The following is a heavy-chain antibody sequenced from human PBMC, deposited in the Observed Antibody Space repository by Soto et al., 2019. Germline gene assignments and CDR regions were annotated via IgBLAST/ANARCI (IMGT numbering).Heavy chain of an antibody. V-gene: IGHV3-23*01. CDR1: GFTFSNYL. CDR3: AKDRTEDDVVVAAAPL. CDR2: ISGSGSSA. Sequence: EVQLLESGGGLVQPGGSLRLSCAASGFTFSNYLMSWVRQAQGKGLESVSAISGSGSSAYYADSVKGRFTISRDNSKNTLHLQMDSLRAEDMAVYYCAKDRTEDDVVVAAAPLGGQGTLVTVSS. J-gene: IGHJ4*02. D-gene: IGHD2-15*01.